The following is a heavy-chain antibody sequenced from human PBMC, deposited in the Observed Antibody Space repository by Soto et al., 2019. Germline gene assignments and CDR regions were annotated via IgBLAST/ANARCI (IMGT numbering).Heavy chain of an antibody. J-gene: IGHJ4*02. CDR3: ARGCIAVTTHLCY. D-gene: IGHD4-17*01. CDR2: INPYNGNT. Sequence: GASVKVSCKASGYTFTGYFIHWVRQAPGQGLEWMGWINPYNGNTKFAQKLQDRVTMTTATSTSTAYMELASLRSDDTAVYYCARGCIAVTTHLCYWGQGTLVTVSS. CDR1: GYTFTGYF. V-gene: IGHV1-18*04.